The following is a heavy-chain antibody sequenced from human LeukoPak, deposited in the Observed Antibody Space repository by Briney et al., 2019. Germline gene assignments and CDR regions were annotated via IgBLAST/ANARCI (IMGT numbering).Heavy chain of an antibody. CDR3: AREKVVAPQYYYYGMDV. Sequence: GGSLRLSCEASGFTFNNYWMHWVRQSPGKGLVWVSHIENNGRSTKYADSVKGRFTISRDNTRNTLSLEMNNLRAEDTAVYYCAREKVVAPQYYYYGMDVWGQGTTVTVSS. J-gene: IGHJ6*02. CDR2: IENNGRST. CDR1: GFTFNNYW. V-gene: IGHV3-74*01. D-gene: IGHD2-15*01.